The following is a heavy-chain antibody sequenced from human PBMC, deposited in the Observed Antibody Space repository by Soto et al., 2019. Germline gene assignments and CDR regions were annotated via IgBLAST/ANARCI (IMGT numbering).Heavy chain of an antibody. Sequence: GGSLRLSCAASGFTFSNAWMSWVRQAPGTGLEWVGRIKSKTDGGTTDYAAPVKGRFTISRDDSKNTLYLQMKSLKNEDTAVYYCTRTYYDFWSGYNNLYYGGQGT. CDR3: TRTYYDFWSGYNNLYY. CDR1: GFTFSNAW. V-gene: IGHV3-15*01. CDR2: IKSKTDGGTT. J-gene: IGHJ4*02. D-gene: IGHD3-3*01.